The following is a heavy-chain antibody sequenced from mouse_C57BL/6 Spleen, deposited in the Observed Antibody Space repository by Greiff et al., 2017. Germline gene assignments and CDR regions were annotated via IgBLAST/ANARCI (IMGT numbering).Heavy chain of an antibody. CDR3: TRGPAQAKGDY. CDR1: GYTFTDYE. Sequence: VKLVESGAELVRPGASVTLSCKASGYTFTDYEMHWVKQTPVHGLEWIGAIDPETGGTAYNQKFKGKAILTADKSSSTAYMELRSLTSEDSAVYYCTRGPAQAKGDYWGQGTTLTVSS. V-gene: IGHV1-15*01. CDR2: IDPETGGT. D-gene: IGHD3-2*02. J-gene: IGHJ2*01.